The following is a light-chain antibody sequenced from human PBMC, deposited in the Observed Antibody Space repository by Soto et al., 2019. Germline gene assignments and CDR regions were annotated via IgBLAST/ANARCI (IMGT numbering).Light chain of an antibody. CDR3: QQYNSYWT. J-gene: IGKJ1*01. CDR2: KAS. CDR1: QSVSSW. V-gene: IGKV1-5*03. Sequence: DIQMTQSPSTLSASVGDRVTITCRASQSVSSWLAWYQQRTGKAPKLLIYKASSLESGVPSRFSGSESGTEFTLTFSSLQPDDFATYYCQQYNSYWTFGQGTKVDIK.